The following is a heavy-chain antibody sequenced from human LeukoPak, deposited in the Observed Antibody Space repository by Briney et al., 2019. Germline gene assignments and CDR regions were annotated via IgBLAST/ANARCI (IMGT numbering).Heavy chain of an antibody. J-gene: IGHJ4*02. CDR1: GFSFRNYA. Sequence: GGSLRLSCAASGFSFRNYAMNWVCQVPGKGLEWVSGIGGDSISIHYADSVKGRFTIFRDNSRNTLYLQMNSLRAEDTAIYYCAKRAAVTATRYFDSWGQGTLVTVSS. V-gene: IGHV3-23*01. CDR3: AKRAAVTATRYFDS. D-gene: IGHD2-21*02. CDR2: IGGDSISI.